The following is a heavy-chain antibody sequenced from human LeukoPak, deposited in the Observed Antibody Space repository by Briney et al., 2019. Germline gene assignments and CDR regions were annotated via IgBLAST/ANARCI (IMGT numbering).Heavy chain of an antibody. V-gene: IGHV1-18*01. D-gene: IGHD3-3*01. J-gene: IGHJ5*02. CDR1: GSTFTSYG. CDR3: ARVPITSFGVDPRFDP. CDR2: SSAYNGNT. Sequence: ALVKVSCKASGSTFTSYGISRVRQAPGQGLGWMGWSSAYNGNTNYAQMLQGRVTMTTDTSTSTAYMELRSLRSDDTAVYYCARVPITSFGVDPRFDPWGQGTLVTVSS.